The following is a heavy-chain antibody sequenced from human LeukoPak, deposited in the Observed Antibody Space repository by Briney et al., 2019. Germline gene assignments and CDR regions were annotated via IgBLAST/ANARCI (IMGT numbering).Heavy chain of an antibody. V-gene: IGHV4-61*02. CDR1: GGSISCGSYY. Sequence: SQTLSLTCTVSGGSISCGSYYWSWIRQPAGKGLEWIGRIYTSGSTNYNPSLKSRVTISVDTSKNQFSLKLSSVTAADTAVYYCARGRHDFWSGYYPFDYWGQGTLVTVSS. D-gene: IGHD3-3*01. CDR2: IYTSGST. J-gene: IGHJ4*02. CDR3: ARGRHDFWSGYYPFDY.